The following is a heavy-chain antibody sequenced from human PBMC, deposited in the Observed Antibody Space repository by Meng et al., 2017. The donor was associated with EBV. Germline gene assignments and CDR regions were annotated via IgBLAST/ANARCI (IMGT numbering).Heavy chain of an antibody. J-gene: IGHJ4*02. V-gene: IGHV3-74*01. CDR3: SRDLAGPFDD. CDR2: TNEDGGIT. CDR1: GFTFSRFW. Sequence: EVGLVESGGGPGLPGGSLRLSCAVSGFTFSRFWMHWVRQVPGKGLVWVARTNEDGGITNYADSVKGRFIISRDNTRNTLYLQMNSLRDEDTAVYFCSRDLAGPFDDWGQGTLVTAPQ.